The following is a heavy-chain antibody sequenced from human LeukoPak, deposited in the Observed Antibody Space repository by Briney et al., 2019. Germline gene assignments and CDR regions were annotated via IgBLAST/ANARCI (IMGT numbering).Heavy chain of an antibody. V-gene: IGHV4-34*01. D-gene: IGHD5-18*01. CDR1: GGSFSGYY. Sequence: SGTLSLTCAVYGGSFSGYYWSWIRQPPGKGLEWIGEINHSGSTNYNPSLKSRVTISVDTSKNQFSLKLSSVTAADTAVYYCARGREIRYWGQGTLVTVSS. CDR3: ARGREIRY. J-gene: IGHJ4*02. CDR2: INHSGST.